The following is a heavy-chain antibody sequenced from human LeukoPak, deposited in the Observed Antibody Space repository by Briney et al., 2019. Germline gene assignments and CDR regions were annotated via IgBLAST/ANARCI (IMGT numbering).Heavy chain of an antibody. Sequence: GWSLRLSCAASGFTFSSYGMHWVRQAPGKGLEWVAIIWYDGSKKYYADSVKGRFSISRDNSKNTLYLQMNSLRAEDTAVYYCARDLTSGWYLDAFNIWGQGTMVTVSS. CDR3: ARDLTSGWYLDAFNI. V-gene: IGHV3-33*01. J-gene: IGHJ3*02. CDR1: GFTFSSYG. CDR2: IWYDGSKK. D-gene: IGHD6-19*01.